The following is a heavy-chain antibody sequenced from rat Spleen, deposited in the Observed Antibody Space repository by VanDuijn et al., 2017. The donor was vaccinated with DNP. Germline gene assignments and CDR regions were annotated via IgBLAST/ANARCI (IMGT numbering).Heavy chain of an antibody. CDR3: ARDYYTSYIPFAY. D-gene: IGHD1-2*01. V-gene: IGHV4-2*01. CDR2: INKDSSTI. CDR1: GFNFNDYW. J-gene: IGHJ3*01. Sequence: EVKLVESGGGLVQPGRSLKLSCAASGFNFNDYWMAWVRQAPGKGLEWIGEINKDSSTINYSPSLKDKFTISRDNAKSTLYLQMDSLRSEDTATYYCARDYYTSYIPFAYWGQGTLVTVSS.